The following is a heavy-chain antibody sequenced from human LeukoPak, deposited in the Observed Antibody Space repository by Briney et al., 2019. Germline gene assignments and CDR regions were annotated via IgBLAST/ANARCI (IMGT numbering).Heavy chain of an antibody. V-gene: IGHV3-30*02. D-gene: IGHD2-8*01. Sequence: GWSLRLSCAASAFTFSSYGMHWVRQAPGKGLEWVAYIQYDRTNEQYAHSVKGRFRISRDNSNNILYLQMNSLRTEDTAVYYCAKDRCSNGIGCYYYYMEVWGKGNTFTISS. CDR3: AKDRCSNGIGCYYYYMEV. CDR2: IQYDRTNE. CDR1: AFTFSSYG. J-gene: IGHJ6*03.